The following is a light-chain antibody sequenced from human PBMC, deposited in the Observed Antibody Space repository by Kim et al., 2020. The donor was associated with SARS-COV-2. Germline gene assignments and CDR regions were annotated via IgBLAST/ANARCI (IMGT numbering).Light chain of an antibody. Sequence: ELTQPPSASGTPGQRVTISCSGSSSNIGSNTVNWYQQLPGTAPKLLIYSNNQRSSGVPDRFSGSKSGTSASLAISGLQSEDEADYYCAAWDDSLNGWVFGGGTKLTVL. CDR1: SSNIGSNT. CDR2: SNN. J-gene: IGLJ3*02. V-gene: IGLV1-44*01. CDR3: AAWDDSLNGWV.